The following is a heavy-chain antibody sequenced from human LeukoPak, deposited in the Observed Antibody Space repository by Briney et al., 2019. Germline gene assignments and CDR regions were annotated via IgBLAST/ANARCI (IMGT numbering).Heavy chain of an antibody. J-gene: IGHJ3*02. D-gene: IGHD2-2*01. V-gene: IGHV3-23*01. Sequence: GGSLTLSCAASGFTFDIYAMTWVRQAPGKGPDWVSGISASANSTYYADSVKGRFIISRDYSKNTLYLQMNSLRVDDMAVYYSARGPSCTSASCYVIGALDIWGPGTTVTVSS. CDR3: ARGPSCTSASCYVIGALDI. CDR2: ISASANST. CDR1: GFTFDIYA.